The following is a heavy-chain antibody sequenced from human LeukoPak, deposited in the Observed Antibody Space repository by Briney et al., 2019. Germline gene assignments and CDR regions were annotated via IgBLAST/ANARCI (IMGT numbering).Heavy chain of an antibody. Sequence: GESLKISCKGSGYSFTSYWVGWVRQMPGKGLEWMGIIYPGDSDTRYSPSFQGQVTISADKSISTAYLQWSSLKASDTAMYYCARHRTYYDILTMDYYYYMDVWGKGTTVTVSS. J-gene: IGHJ6*03. CDR3: ARHRTYYDILTMDYYYYMDV. CDR1: GYSFTSYW. CDR2: IYPGDSDT. D-gene: IGHD3-9*01. V-gene: IGHV5-51*01.